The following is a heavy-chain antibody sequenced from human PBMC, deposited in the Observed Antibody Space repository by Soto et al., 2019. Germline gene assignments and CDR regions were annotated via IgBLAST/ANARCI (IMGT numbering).Heavy chain of an antibody. CDR2: ISAYNGNT. CDR1: GYTFTSYG. J-gene: IGHJ6*02. Sequence: QVQLVQSGAEVKKPGASVKVSCKASGYTFTSYGISWVRQAPGQGLEWMGWISAYNGNTNYAQKLQCRVTRTTDTSTSTAYMELRSLRSDDTAVYYCARVVFPITMIVVVDYYGMDVWGQGTTVTVSS. D-gene: IGHD3-22*01. V-gene: IGHV1-18*01. CDR3: ARVVFPITMIVVVDYYGMDV.